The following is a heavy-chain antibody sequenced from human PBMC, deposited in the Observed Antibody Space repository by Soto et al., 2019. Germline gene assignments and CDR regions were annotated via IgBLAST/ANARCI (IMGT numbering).Heavy chain of an antibody. J-gene: IGHJ4*02. Sequence: GGSLRLSCSASGFTFSSYAMHWVRQAPGKGLEYVSAISSNGGSTYYADSVKGRFTISRDNSKNTLYLQMSSLRAEDTAVYYCVKGTPLPPPALDYCGQGTLVTVSS. V-gene: IGHV3-64D*09. CDR1: GFTFSSYA. CDR2: ISSNGGST. CDR3: VKGTPLPPPALDY.